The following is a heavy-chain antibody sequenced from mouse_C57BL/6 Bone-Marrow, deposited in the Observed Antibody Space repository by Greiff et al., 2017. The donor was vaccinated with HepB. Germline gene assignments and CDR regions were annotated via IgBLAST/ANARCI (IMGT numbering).Heavy chain of an antibody. Sequence: ESGPGLVKPSQSLSLTCSVTGYSITSGYYWNWIRQFPGNKLEWMGYISYDGSNNYNPSFKNRTSITRDTSKNQFFLKLNSVTTEDTATYYCAREIYYGSSYEYYYAMDYWGQGTSVTVSS. CDR3: AREIYYGSSYEYYYAMDY. CDR1: GYSITSGYY. CDR2: ISYDGSN. D-gene: IGHD1-1*01. J-gene: IGHJ4*01. V-gene: IGHV3-6*01.